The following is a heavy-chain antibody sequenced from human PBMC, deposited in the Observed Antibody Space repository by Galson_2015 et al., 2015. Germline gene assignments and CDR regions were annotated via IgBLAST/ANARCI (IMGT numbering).Heavy chain of an antibody. Sequence: SLRLSCAASGFTFSSYAMSWVRQAPGKGLEWVSAISGSGGSTYYADSVKGRFTISRDNSKNTLYLQMNSLRAEDTAVYYCAKSDVRGVIRGRYGPEAGETLDYWGQGTLVTVSS. CDR3: AKSDVRGVIRGRYGPEAGETLDY. J-gene: IGHJ4*02. D-gene: IGHD3-10*02. CDR1: GFTFSSYA. CDR2: ISGSGGST. V-gene: IGHV3-23*01.